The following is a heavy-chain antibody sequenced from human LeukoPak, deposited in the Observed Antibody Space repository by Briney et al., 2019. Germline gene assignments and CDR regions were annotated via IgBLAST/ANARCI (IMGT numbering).Heavy chain of an antibody. CDR1: GFTFRSNG. CDR2: IRHDGSDK. CDR3: ANVGYSGTYSDY. J-gene: IGHJ4*02. D-gene: IGHD1-26*01. V-gene: IGHV3-30*02. Sequence: GGSLRLSCAASGFTFRSNGMHWVRQAPGKGLEWVAFIRHDGSDKYYGDSVKGRFTISRDNPQNMVYLQMNSLRAEDTAVYYCANVGYSGTYSDYWGQGTLVTVSS.